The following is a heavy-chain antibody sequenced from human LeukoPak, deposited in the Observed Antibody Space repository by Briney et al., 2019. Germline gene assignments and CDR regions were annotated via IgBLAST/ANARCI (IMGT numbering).Heavy chain of an antibody. D-gene: IGHD3-10*01. CDR3: AREGYYGSGSPPSLYFDY. CDR1: GFTFRNYV. J-gene: IGHJ4*02. V-gene: IGHV3-30-3*01. Sequence: GGSLRLSCAASGFTFRNYVIHWVRQAPGKRLEWVAVTSSDLNVKLYADSVKGRFTISRDNSRSNLYLQMNSLRPEDTAIYYCAREGYYGSGSPPSLYFDYWGQGTLVTVSS. CDR2: TSSDLNVK.